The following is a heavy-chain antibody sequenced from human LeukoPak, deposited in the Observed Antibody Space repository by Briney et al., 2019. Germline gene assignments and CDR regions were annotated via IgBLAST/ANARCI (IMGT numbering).Heavy chain of an antibody. CDR2: INWNGGST. Sequence: TGGSLRLSCAASGFTFSSYWMSWVRQAPGKGLEWVSGINWNGGSTGYADSVKGRFTISRDNAKNSLYLQMNSLRAEDTALYYCARDPEGATIMYYFDYWGQGTLVTVSS. D-gene: IGHD5-24*01. V-gene: IGHV3-20*04. CDR3: ARDPEGATIMYYFDY. J-gene: IGHJ4*02. CDR1: GFTFSSYW.